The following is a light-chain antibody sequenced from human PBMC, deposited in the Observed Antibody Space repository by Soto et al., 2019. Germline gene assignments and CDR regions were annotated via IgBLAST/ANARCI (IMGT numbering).Light chain of an antibody. CDR2: DVS. CDR1: SSDVGGYNY. Sequence: QSALTQPRSVSGSPGQSVTISCTGNSSDVGGYNYVSWYQQHPGKAPKLMIYDVSKRPSGVPDRFSGSKSGNTASLTISGLQAEDEADYYCCSYAGSYTEVFGTGTKVTVL. CDR3: CSYAGSYTEV. V-gene: IGLV2-11*01. J-gene: IGLJ1*01.